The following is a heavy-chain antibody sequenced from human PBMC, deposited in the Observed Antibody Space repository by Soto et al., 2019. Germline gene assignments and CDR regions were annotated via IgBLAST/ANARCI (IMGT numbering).Heavy chain of an antibody. J-gene: IGHJ3*02. D-gene: IGHD1-1*01. Sequence: SETLSLTCAVYGGSFSGYYWSWIRQPPGRGLEWIGEINHSGTTNNNPSLKSRVTISVDTSKNQFSLRVSSVTAADTAIYYCARLKTTPNDAFDIWGQGTMVT. CDR3: ARLKTTPNDAFDI. CDR2: INHSGTT. V-gene: IGHV4-34*01. CDR1: GGSFSGYY.